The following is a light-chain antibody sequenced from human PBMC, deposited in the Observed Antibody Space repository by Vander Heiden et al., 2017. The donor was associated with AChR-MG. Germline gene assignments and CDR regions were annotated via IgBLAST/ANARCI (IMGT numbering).Light chain of an antibody. Sequence: DIVMTQTPLSLSVTPGQPASISCKSSQSLLHSDGKTYLYWYLKKPGQSPRLLINEVSTRSSGVPDRFSGSGSVTIVTLKISRVEAEDVGIYYCMQDKQLPRTFGQGTRVEIK. CDR3: MQDKQLPRT. CDR2: EVS. CDR1: QSLLHSDGKTY. J-gene: IGKJ1*01. V-gene: IGKV2-29*02.